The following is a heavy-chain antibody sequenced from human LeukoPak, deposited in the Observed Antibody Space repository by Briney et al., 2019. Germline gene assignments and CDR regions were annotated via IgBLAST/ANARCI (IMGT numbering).Heavy chain of an antibody. J-gene: IGHJ4*02. D-gene: IGHD3-9*01. CDR2: INPNSGST. CDR3: ATQFRYFDWLLY. V-gene: IGHV1-2*02. CDR1: GYTFTGCY. Sequence: ASVKVSSKASGYTFTGCYMHWVRQAAGQGLEWMGWINPNSGSTNYAQKFQGRVTMTRDTSTSTAYMELSRLRSDDTAVYYCATQFRYFDWLLYWGQGTLVTVSS.